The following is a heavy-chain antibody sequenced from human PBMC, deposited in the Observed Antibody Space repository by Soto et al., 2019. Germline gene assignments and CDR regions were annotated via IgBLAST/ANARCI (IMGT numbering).Heavy chain of an antibody. CDR1: GYTLSTFA. V-gene: IGHV1-3*01. Sequence: ASVKVSCKASGYTLSTFALHWMRQAPGQGLEWMGWINVGNGDTEYSQKFQDRVIITRDTSATTAYMELHSLKSGDTAVYYCARTPYLSFRPGDYNWFDPWGQGTQVTVSS. CDR2: INVGNGDT. J-gene: IGHJ5*02. D-gene: IGHD3-10*01. CDR3: ARTPYLSFRPGDYNWFDP.